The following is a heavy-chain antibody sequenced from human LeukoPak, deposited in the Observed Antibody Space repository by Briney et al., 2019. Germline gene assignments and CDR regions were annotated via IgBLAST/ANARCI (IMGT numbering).Heavy chain of an antibody. V-gene: IGHV3-30-3*01. CDR2: ISYDGSNK. CDR1: GFTFSSYA. CDR3: AREFQCLADLDF. Sequence: PGGSLRLSCAASGFTFSSYAMHWVRQAPGKGLEWVAVISYDGSNKYYADSVKGRFTISRDNSKNTLYLQMNSLRAEDTAVYYCAREFQCLADLDFWGQGTLVTVSS. J-gene: IGHJ4*02. D-gene: IGHD6-19*01.